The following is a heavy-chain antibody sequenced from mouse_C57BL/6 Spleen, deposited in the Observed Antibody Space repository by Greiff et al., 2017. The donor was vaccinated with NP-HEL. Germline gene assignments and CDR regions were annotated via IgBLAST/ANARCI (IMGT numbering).Heavy chain of an antibody. V-gene: IGHV1-82*01. D-gene: IGHD4-1*01. CDR2: IYPGDGDT. J-gene: IGHJ3*01. CDR1: GYAFSSSW. CDR3: ARGTPNWDPFAY. Sequence: QVQLQQSGPELVKPGASVKISCKASGYAFSSSWMNWVKQRPGKGLEWIGRIYPGDGDTNYNEKFKSKATLTVDKSSSTAYMQLSSLTSEDSAVYYCARGTPNWDPFAYWGQGTLVTVSA.